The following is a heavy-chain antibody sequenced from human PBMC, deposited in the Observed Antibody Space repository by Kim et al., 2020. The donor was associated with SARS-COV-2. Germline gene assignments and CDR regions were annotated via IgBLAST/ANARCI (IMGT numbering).Heavy chain of an antibody. CDR1: GYTFTSYY. D-gene: IGHD2-15*01. V-gene: IGHV1-46*01. Sequence: ASVKVSCKASGYTFTSYYMHWVRQAPGQGLEWMGIINPSGGSTSYAQKFEGRVTMTRDTSTSTVYMELSSLRSEDTAVYYCARDPSMCSGGSCSRGYYYYGMDVWGQGITVTVSS. CDR2: INPSGGST. CDR3: ARDPSMCSGGSCSRGYYYYGMDV. J-gene: IGHJ6*02.